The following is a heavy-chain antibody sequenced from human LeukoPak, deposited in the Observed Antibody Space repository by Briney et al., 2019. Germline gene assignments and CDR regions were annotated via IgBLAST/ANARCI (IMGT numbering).Heavy chain of an antibody. J-gene: IGHJ4*02. Sequence: PGGSLRLSCAASGFTFSHYYMSWIRQAPGKGLEWVSYISSSGSTIYYADSVKGRFTISRDNAKNSLYLQMNSLRAEDTAVYYCARDRDRITPFDYWGQGTPVTVSS. CDR3: ARDRDRITPFDY. D-gene: IGHD1-14*01. V-gene: IGHV3-11*01. CDR2: ISSSGSTI. CDR1: GFTFSHYY.